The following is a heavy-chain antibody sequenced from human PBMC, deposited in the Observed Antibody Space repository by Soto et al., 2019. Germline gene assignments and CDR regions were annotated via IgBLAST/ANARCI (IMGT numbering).Heavy chain of an antibody. J-gene: IGHJ4*02. V-gene: IGHV3-74*01. CDR1: GFTFSSSW. Sequence: EVQLVESGGGLVQPGGSLRLSCAASGFTFSSSWMHWVRQAPGKGLVWVSRIYSDGGRTNYAASVQGRSTISRDNAKNTLYLQMTSLRAEDPALYYCARGPTGWYGYDYWGQGTLVTVSS. CDR2: IYSDGGRT. D-gene: IGHD6-19*01. CDR3: ARGPTGWYGYDY.